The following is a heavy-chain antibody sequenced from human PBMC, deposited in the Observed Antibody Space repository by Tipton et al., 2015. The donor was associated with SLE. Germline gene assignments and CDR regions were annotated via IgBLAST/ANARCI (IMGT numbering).Heavy chain of an antibody. Sequence: LRLSCTVSGGSISSHYWSWIRQPPGKGLEWIGYIDDSGNTNYNPSLKSRVTISADTSNNQFSLKLSSVTAADTAVYYCARVIVGATGWFDPWGQGTLVTVSS. V-gene: IGHV4-59*11. CDR3: ARVIVGATGWFDP. CDR2: IDDSGNT. J-gene: IGHJ5*02. CDR1: GGSISSHY. D-gene: IGHD1-26*01.